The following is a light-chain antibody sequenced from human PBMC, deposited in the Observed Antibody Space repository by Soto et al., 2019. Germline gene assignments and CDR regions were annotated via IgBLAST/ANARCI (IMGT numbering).Light chain of an antibody. CDR3: QQYNSYPLT. V-gene: IGKV1-5*03. CDR1: QSISIW. Sequence: DIQMTQSPSTLSASVGDRVTITCRASQSISIWLAWYQQKPGKAPKLLIYKASSLESGVPSRFSGSRSGTEFTLTISSLQPDDFATYYCQQYNSYPLTFGGGTTVELK. CDR2: KAS. J-gene: IGKJ4*01.